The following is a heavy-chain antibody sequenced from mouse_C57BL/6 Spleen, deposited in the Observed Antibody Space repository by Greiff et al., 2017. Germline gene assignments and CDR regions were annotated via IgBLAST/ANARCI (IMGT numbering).Heavy chain of an antibody. J-gene: IGHJ1*03. CDR1: GYAFSSSW. V-gene: IGHV1-82*01. CDR3: ARNYGSGGYFDV. Sequence: VQLQQSGPELVKPGASVKISCKASGYAFSSSWMNWVKQRPGKGLEWIGRIYPGDGDTNYNGKFKGKATLTADKSSSTAYMQLSSLTSEDSAVYFCARNYGSGGYFDVWGTGTTVTVSS. CDR2: IYPGDGDT. D-gene: IGHD1-1*01.